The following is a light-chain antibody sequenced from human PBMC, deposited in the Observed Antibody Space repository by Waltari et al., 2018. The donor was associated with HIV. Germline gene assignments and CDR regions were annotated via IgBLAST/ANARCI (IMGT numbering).Light chain of an antibody. CDR1: QTVDRNC. J-gene: IGKJ1*01. CDR3: QQYSIAPWT. CDR2: GAS. V-gene: IGKV3-20*01. Sequence: EIVLTQSPGTLSLSPGERATLSCRASQTVDRNCLAWYQQTPGQASRLLIYGASSRATVVPDRFSGSGSVTDFTLTISRLEPEDFAVCYCQQYSIAPWTFGQGTKVEV.